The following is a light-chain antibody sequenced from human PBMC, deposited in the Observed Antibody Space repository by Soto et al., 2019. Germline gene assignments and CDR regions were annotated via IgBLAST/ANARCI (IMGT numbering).Light chain of an antibody. Sequence: ENVLTQSPDTLSLSPGESAALSCRANQSVSSNYLAWYQQKPGQAPRLLIYGASSRATGIPDRISGSGSGTDFTLTISRLDPEDFALYYCQQYGSSPSTFGGGTKVDIK. CDR2: GAS. J-gene: IGKJ4*01. V-gene: IGKV3-20*01. CDR1: QSVSSNY. CDR3: QQYGSSPST.